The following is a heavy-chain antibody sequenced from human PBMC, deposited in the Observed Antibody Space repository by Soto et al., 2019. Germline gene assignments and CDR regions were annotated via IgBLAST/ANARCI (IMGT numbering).Heavy chain of an antibody. V-gene: IGHV3-23*01. CDR1: GFTFSSYA. Sequence: PGGSLRLSCAASGFTFSSYAMSWVRQAPGKGLEWVSAISGSGGSTYYADSVKGRFTISRDNSKNTLYPQMNSLRAEDTAVYYCAKDPRWYSSGSIRVYWGQGTLVTVSS. J-gene: IGHJ4*02. CDR2: ISGSGGST. D-gene: IGHD6-19*01. CDR3: AKDPRWYSSGSIRVY.